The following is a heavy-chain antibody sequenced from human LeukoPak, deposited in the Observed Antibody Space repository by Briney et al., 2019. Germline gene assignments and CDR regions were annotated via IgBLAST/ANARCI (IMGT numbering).Heavy chain of an antibody. D-gene: IGHD3-22*01. CDR2: IIPILGIA. CDR1: GGTFSSYA. J-gene: IGHJ3*02. Sequence: SVTVSCKASGGTFSSYAISWVRQASGQGLEWMGRIIPILGIANYAQKFQGRVTITADKSTSTAYMELSSLRSEDTAVYYCAREISRGYYGSSDPARAFDIWGQGTMVTVSS. V-gene: IGHV1-69*04. CDR3: AREISRGYYGSSDPARAFDI.